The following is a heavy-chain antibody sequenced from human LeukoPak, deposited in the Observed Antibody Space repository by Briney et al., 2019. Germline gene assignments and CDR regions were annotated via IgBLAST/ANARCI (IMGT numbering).Heavy chain of an antibody. V-gene: IGHV4-34*01. J-gene: IGHJ4*02. CDR3: ARGRYGAYGDY. D-gene: IGHD4/OR15-4a*01. CDR2: IYHSGST. CDR1: GGSFSGYY. Sequence: SETLSLTCAVYGGSFSGYYWTWIRQPPGKGLEWIGEIYHSGSTNYNPSLKSRVTISVDTSKNQFSLKLTSVTAADTAVCYCARGRYGAYGDYWGQGTLVTVSS.